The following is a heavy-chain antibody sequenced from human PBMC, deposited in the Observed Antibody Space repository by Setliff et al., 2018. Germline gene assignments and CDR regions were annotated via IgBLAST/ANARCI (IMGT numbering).Heavy chain of an antibody. D-gene: IGHD3-16*01. V-gene: IGHV1-18*01. Sequence: ASVKVSCKASGGTFSNYAISWVRQAPGQGLEWMGWISAYNGNTNYAQKLQGRVTMTTDTSTSTAYMELRSLRPEDTAVYYCANSRVTNFRGHLYLPRGLDVWGQGTTVTVSS. CDR2: ISAYNGNT. J-gene: IGHJ6*02. CDR1: GGTFSNYA. CDR3: ANSRVTNFRGHLYLPRGLDV.